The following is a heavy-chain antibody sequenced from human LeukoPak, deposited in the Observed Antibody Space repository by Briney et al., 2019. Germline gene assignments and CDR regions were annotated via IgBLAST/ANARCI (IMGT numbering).Heavy chain of an antibody. J-gene: IGHJ4*02. V-gene: IGHV1-69*05. D-gene: IGHD1-26*01. CDR2: IIPIFGTA. Sequence: GASVKVSCKASGGTFTSYAISWVRQAPGQGLEWMGGIIPIFGTANYAQKFHGRVTITTDQSTITAYMELSSLTSADTAACYCSTDGAFGVGAISDYWGQGTLVSVSS. CDR1: GGTFTSYA. CDR3: STDGAFGVGAISDY.